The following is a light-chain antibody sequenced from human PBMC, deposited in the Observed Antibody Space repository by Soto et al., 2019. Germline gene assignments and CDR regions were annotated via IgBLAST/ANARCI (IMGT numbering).Light chain of an antibody. J-gene: IGKJ2*01. V-gene: IGKV3-11*01. Sequence: ETVLTQSPATLSLSPGERATLSCRASQSVSSYLAWYQQEPGQAPRLLIYDASNRATGIPARFSGSGSGTDFTLTISSLEPEDFAVYYCQQRSDWPYTFGRGTKLEIK. CDR1: QSVSSY. CDR3: QQRSDWPYT. CDR2: DAS.